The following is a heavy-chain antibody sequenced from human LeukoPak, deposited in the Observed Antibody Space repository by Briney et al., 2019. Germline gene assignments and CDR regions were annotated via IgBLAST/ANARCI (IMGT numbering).Heavy chain of an antibody. CDR2: INPSGGRT. V-gene: IGHV1-46*01. CDR3: ASGSHYLALDY. CDR1: GYTFTSYY. J-gene: IGHJ4*02. Sequence: GASVKVSCKASGYTFTSYYMHWVRQAPGQGLEWMGIINPSGGRTSYAQKFQGRVTTTRDTPTSTVYMEMSSLRSEDTAVYYCASGSHYLALDYWGQRTLVTVSS. D-gene: IGHD1-26*01.